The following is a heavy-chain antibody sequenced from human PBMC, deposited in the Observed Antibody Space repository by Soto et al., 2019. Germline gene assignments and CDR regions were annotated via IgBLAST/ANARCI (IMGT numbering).Heavy chain of an antibody. CDR2: INIGGDNT. CDR1: GYNFNKYA. D-gene: IGHD6-6*01. V-gene: IGHV3-23*01. CDR3: AKDLAPSRKSSSSYYYGMDV. Sequence: LRLSCVGSGYNFNKYAVSWVRQAPGKGLEWVSAINIGGDNTFYTDSVKGRFTISRDNSKNMLYLEMNSLTAEDTAVYYCAKDLAPSRKSSSSYYYGMDVWGQGTTVTVSS. J-gene: IGHJ6*02.